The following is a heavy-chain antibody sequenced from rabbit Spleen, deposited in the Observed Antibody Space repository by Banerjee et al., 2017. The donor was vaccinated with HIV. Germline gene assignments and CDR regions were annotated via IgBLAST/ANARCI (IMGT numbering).Heavy chain of an antibody. Sequence: QEQLVESGGGLVRPEGSLKLSCTASGFPFSNKAVMCWVRQAPGKGLEWIACINAVTGKAVYASWAKGRFTFSKTSSTTVTLQMTSLTAADTATYFCARGSATMTMVVTGYYFNLWGPGTLVTVS. CDR2: INAVTGKA. J-gene: IGHJ4*01. CDR3: ARGSATMTMVVTGYYFNL. CDR1: GFPFSNKAV. D-gene: IGHD2-1*01. V-gene: IGHV1S45*01.